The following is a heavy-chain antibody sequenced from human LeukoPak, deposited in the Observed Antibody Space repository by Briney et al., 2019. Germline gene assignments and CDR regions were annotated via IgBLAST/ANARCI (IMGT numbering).Heavy chain of an antibody. D-gene: IGHD2-15*01. V-gene: IGHV3-48*03. J-gene: IGHJ4*02. Sequence: GGSLRLSCAASGFTFSSYEMNWVRQAPGKGPEWVSYISSSGSTKYYVDSVKGRFTISRDNAKNSLYLQVNSQRAEDTAVYYCARGSYCSGVSCYYGYWGQGTLVTVSS. CDR1: GFTFSSYE. CDR3: ARGSYCSGVSCYYGY. CDR2: ISSSGSTK.